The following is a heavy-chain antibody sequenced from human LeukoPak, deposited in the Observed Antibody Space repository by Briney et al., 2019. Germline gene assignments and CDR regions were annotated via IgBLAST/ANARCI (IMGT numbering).Heavy chain of an antibody. D-gene: IGHD5-18*01. Sequence: GRSLRLSCAASGFTFSSYAMHWVRQAPGKGLEWVAVISYNGSNKYYADSVKGRFTISRDNSKNTLYLQMSSLRAEDTAVYYCVKAAALRDVQLWSNWFDPWGQGTLVTVSS. CDR3: VKAAALRDVQLWSNWFDP. CDR1: GFTFSSYA. V-gene: IGHV3-30*14. J-gene: IGHJ5*02. CDR2: ISYNGSNK.